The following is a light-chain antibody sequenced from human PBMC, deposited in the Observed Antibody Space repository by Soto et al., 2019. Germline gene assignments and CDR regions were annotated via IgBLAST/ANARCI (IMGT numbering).Light chain of an antibody. CDR2: EVS. CDR3: SSYTSGSTLCV. V-gene: IGLV2-14*01. CDR1: SSDVGGYDF. Sequence: QSVLTQPASVSGSPGQSITISCTGTSSDVGGYDFVSWYQQHSGKAPKLMIYEVSYRPSGVSNRFSGPKSGNTASLTISGLQAEDEADYYCSSYTSGSTLCVFGTGTKVTV. J-gene: IGLJ1*01.